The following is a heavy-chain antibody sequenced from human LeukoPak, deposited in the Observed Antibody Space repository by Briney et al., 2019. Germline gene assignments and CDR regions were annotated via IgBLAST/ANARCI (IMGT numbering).Heavy chain of an antibody. V-gene: IGHV3-7*01. D-gene: IGHD5-24*01. J-gene: IGHJ4*02. CDR2: INQDGSEK. Sequence: GGSLRLSCAVSGLTFRSFWMSWVRQAPGKGLEWVANINQDGSEKYFVDSVRGRFTISRDNSKNSLHLEMNTLGAEDTALYYCARERDGRFFDYWGQGTLVTVSS. CDR1: GLTFRSFW. CDR3: ARERDGRFFDY.